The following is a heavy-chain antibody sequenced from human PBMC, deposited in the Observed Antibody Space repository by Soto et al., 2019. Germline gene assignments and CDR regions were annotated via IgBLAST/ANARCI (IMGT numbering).Heavy chain of an antibody. CDR2: ISSSSSYI. V-gene: IGHV3-21*01. J-gene: IGHJ4*02. CDR1: GFTFSSYS. CDR3: ARELNNWISGEGFDY. Sequence: ESGGGLVKPGRSLRLSCAASGFTFSSYSMNWVRQAPGKGLEWVSSISSSSSYIYYADSVKGRFTISRDNAKNSLYLQMNSLRAEDTAVYYCARELNNWISGEGFDYWGQGTLVTVSS. D-gene: IGHD1-20*01.